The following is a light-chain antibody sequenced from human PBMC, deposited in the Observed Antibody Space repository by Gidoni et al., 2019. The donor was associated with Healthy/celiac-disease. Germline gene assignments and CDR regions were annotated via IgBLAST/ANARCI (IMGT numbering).Light chain of an antibody. CDR3: CSYAGSSTSWV. V-gene: IGLV2-23*02. CDR2: EVS. Sequence: QSALTQPASVSGSPGQALNISCTGTSSDVGSYNLVSWYQQHPGKAPKLMIYEVSKRPSGVSNRFSGSKSGNTASLTISGLQAEDEADYYCCSYAGSSTSWVFGGGTKLTVL. J-gene: IGLJ3*02. CDR1: SSDVGSYNL.